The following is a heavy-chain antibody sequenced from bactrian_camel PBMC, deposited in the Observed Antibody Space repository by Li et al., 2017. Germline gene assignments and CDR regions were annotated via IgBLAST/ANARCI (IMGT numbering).Heavy chain of an antibody. CDR2: ISDGIGRR. J-gene: IGHJ6*01. CDR3: AAKHNFGSCRSLDSEDFRY. V-gene: IGHV3S63*01. Sequence: HVQLVESGGGSVQAGTSLRLYCEAPGYIWGASCMAWFRQAPGKEREGVATISDGIGRRTYADSVKDRFIIARDFTNKTLYLQMDNLKPEDTAIYYCAAKHNFGSCRSLDSEDFRYWGQGTQVTVS. CDR1: GYIWGASC. D-gene: IGHD1*01.